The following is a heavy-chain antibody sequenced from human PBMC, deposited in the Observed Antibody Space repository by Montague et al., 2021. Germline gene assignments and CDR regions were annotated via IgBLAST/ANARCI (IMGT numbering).Heavy chain of an antibody. CDR2: ISGNSINI. D-gene: IGHD3-16*02. Sequence: SLRLSCAASGFTFSNYSMNWVRQAPGKGLEWVSGISGNSINIDYADSVKGRFTISRDNAKNSLYLQMNSLRTEDTAVYYCVKDTRDYRPDFWGQGTLVTVSS. V-gene: IGHV3-9*01. CDR1: GFTFSNYS. CDR3: VKDTRDYRPDF. J-gene: IGHJ4*02.